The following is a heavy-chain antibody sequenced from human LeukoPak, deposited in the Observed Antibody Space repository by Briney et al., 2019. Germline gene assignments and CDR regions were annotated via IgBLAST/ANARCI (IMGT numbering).Heavy chain of an antibody. Sequence: PSGTLSLTCFVSGGSMSSYYCSWIRQPPGKGLEWIGYIYDSGSTNYNPSLKSRVTISVDTSKNQFSLKLTSVTAADTAVYYCAISFSSWHFDYWGQGTLVTVSS. CDR2: IYDSGST. CDR3: AISFSSWHFDY. V-gene: IGHV4-59*01. CDR1: GGSMSSYY. D-gene: IGHD6-13*01. J-gene: IGHJ4*02.